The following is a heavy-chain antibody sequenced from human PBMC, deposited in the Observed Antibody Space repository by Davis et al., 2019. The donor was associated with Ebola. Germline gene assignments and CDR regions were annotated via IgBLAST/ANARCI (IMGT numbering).Heavy chain of an antibody. D-gene: IGHD2-2*01. CDR3: ARRRGYCTGTSCWSLRFDP. CDR2: INHSGST. Sequence: MPSETLSLTCAVYGGSFSGYYWSWIRQPPGKGLEWIGEINHSGSTNYNPSLKSRVTISIDTSKNQFSLKLSSVTAADTAVYYCARRRGYCTGTSCWSLRFDPWGQGTLVTVSS. CDR1: GGSFSGYY. V-gene: IGHV4-34*01. J-gene: IGHJ5*02.